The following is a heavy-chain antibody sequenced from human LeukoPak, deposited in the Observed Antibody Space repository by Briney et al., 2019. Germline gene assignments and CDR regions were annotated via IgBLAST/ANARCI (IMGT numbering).Heavy chain of an antibody. J-gene: IGHJ6*02. V-gene: IGHV3-21*01. CDR2: ISSTTSYK. D-gene: IGHD6-19*01. CDR3: ARGRSGWSPYYYGMDV. Sequence: XGSLXLSCAASGFTFSSYSMNWVRQAPGKGLEWVSFISSTTSYKYYADSVKGRFTISRDNAKNSLYLQMNSLRAEDTAVYYCARGRSGWSPYYYGMDVWGQGTTVTVSS. CDR1: GFTFSSYS.